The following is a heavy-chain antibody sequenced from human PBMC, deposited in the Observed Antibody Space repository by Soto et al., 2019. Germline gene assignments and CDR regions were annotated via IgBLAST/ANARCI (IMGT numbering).Heavy chain of an antibody. CDR2: ISYDGSNK. V-gene: IGHV3-30*18. CDR1: GFTFSSYG. D-gene: IGHD6-6*01. Sequence: PGGSLRLSCAASGFTFSSYGTHWVRQAPGKGLEWVAVISYDGSNKYYADSVKGRFTISRDNSKNTLYLQMNSLRAEDTAVYYCAKSQGSSSSMWGKGTLVTVSS. J-gene: IGHJ4*02. CDR3: AKSQGSSSSM.